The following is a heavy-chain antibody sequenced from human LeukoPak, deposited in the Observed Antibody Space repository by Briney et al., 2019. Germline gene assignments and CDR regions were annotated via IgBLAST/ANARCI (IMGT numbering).Heavy chain of an antibody. CDR1: GGSISSSSYY. V-gene: IGHV4-39*01. D-gene: IGHD6-13*01. J-gene: IGHJ4*02. CDR3: ARRGVSFLDY. CDR2: IYYSGST. Sequence: PSETLSLTCTVSGGSISSSSYYWGWIRQPPGKGLGWIGSIYYSGSTYYNPSLKSRVTISVDTSKNQFSLKLSSVTAADTAVYYCARRGVSFLDYWGQGTLVTVSS.